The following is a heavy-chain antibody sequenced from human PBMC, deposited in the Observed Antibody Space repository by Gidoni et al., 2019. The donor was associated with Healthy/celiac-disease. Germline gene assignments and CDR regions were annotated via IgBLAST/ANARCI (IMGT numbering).Heavy chain of an antibody. Sequence: QVQLQESGPGLVKPSETLSLTCTVSGGSISSYYWSWIRQPPGKGLEWIGYIYYSGSTNYNPSLKSRVTISVDTSKNQFSLKLSSVTAADTAVYYCARDLGVAVADYYYYGMDVWGQGTTVTVSS. D-gene: IGHD6-19*01. V-gene: IGHV4-59*01. J-gene: IGHJ6*02. CDR1: GGSISSYY. CDR2: IYYSGST. CDR3: ARDLGVAVADYYYYGMDV.